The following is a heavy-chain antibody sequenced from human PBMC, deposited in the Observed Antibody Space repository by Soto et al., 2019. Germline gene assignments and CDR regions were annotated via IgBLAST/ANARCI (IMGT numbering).Heavy chain of an antibody. Sequence: GESLKISCKGSGYSFTSYWIGWVRQMPGKGLEWMWIIYPGDSDTRYSPSFQGQVAISADKSISTAYLQWSSLKASDTAMYYCARHPIIVVPAAFAAFDNWGPGTMVTVSS. CDR1: GYSFTSYW. CDR3: ARHPIIVVPAAFAAFDN. J-gene: IGHJ3*02. D-gene: IGHD2-2*01. V-gene: IGHV5-51*01. CDR2: IYPGDSDT.